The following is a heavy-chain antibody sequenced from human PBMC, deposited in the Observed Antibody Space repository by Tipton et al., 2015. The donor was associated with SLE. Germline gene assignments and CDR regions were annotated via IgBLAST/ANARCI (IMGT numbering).Heavy chain of an antibody. D-gene: IGHD1-26*01. J-gene: IGHJ4*02. CDR2: IYSSGST. CDR1: GGSISSGSYY. CDR3: ARGGGSYYDY. Sequence: TLSLTCTVSGGSISSGSYYWSWIRQPAGKGLEWIGRIYSSGSTIYNPSLKSRLTLSLDMSNSQFSLRVRSVTAADTAVYYCARGGGSYYDYWGQGTLVTVSS. V-gene: IGHV4-61*02.